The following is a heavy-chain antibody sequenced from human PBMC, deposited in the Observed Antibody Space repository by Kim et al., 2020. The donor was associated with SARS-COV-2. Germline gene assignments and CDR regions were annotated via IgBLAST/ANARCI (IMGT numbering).Heavy chain of an antibody. Sequence: GESLKISCKGSGYSFTSYWISWVRQMPGKGLEWMGRIDPSDSYTNYSPSFQGHVTISADKSISTAYLQWSSLKASDTAMYYCASGGVVVPAALYGMDVWGQGTTVTVSS. D-gene: IGHD2-2*01. CDR1: GYSFTSYW. V-gene: IGHV5-10-1*01. CDR3: ASGGVVVPAALYGMDV. CDR2: IDPSDSYT. J-gene: IGHJ6*02.